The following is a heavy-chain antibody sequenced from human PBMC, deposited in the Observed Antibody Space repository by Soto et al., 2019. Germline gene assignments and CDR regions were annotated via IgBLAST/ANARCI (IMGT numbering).Heavy chain of an antibody. CDR3: ERDYDSSGYYSDIDY. Sequence: PGGSLRLSCAASGFTFSSYGMHWVRQAPGKGLEWVAVIWYDGSNKYYADSVKGRFTISRDSSKNTLYLQMNSLRAEDTAVYYCERDYDSSGYYSDIDYWGQGTLVTVS. D-gene: IGHD3-22*01. CDR1: GFTFSSYG. V-gene: IGHV3-33*01. J-gene: IGHJ4*02. CDR2: IWYDGSNK.